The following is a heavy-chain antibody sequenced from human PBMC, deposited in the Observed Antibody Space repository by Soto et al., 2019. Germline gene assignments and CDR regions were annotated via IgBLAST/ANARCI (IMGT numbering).Heavy chain of an antibody. CDR3: VRDVGFDFDY. V-gene: IGHV6-1*01. Sequence: QTLSLTCAISGDSVSSNTAAWNWIRQSPSRGLEWLGRTYYRSKWYNDYAVSVKSRITINPDTSKNQFSLHLNSVTPEDTALYYCVRDVGFDFDYWGLGTLVTVSS. CDR1: GDSVSSNTAA. J-gene: IGHJ4*02. D-gene: IGHD1-26*01. CDR2: TYYRSKWYN.